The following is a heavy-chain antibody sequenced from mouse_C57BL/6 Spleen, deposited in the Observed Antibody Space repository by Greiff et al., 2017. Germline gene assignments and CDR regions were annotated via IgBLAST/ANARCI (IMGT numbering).Heavy chain of an antibody. CDR1: GYTFTDYY. CDR3: ARGDYASWYFDV. D-gene: IGHD2-4*01. J-gene: IGHJ1*03. V-gene: IGHV1-26*01. CDR2: INPNNGGT. Sequence: VQLQQSGPELVKPGASVKISCKASGYTFTDYYMNWVKQSHGKSLEWIGDINPNNGGTSYNQKFKGKATLTVDKSSSTAYMELRSLTSEDSAVYYCARGDYASWYFDVWGTGTTVTVSS.